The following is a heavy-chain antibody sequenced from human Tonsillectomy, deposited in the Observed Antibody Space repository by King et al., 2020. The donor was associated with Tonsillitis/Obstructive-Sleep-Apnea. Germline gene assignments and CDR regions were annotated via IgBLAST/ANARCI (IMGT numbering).Heavy chain of an antibody. J-gene: IGHJ6*02. D-gene: IGHD5-18*01. CDR2: VDPSDTYT. Sequence: VQLVESGAEVKKPGESLRISCTGSGHSFTSYWISWVRQMPGKGLEWMGTVDPSDTYTNYSPSFQGHVTISADKSISTAYLQWSSLKASDTAMYYCASHTGYSDGYRYGMDVWGQGTTVTVSS. V-gene: IGHV5-10-1*03. CDR3: ASHTGYSDGYRYGMDV. CDR1: GHSFTSYW.